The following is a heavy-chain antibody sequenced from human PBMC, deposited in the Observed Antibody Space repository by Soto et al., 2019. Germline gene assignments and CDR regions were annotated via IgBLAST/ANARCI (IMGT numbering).Heavy chain of an antibody. CDR1: GYTFTSYY. D-gene: IGHD6-19*01. CDR2: INPMGGST. CDR3: ARKGYSSGY. Sequence: AAVKVSCKASGYTFTSYYMTWVRQAPGQGLEWMGMINPMGGSTSYAQKFQGRVTMTRDTSTSTVYMELSSLRSEDTAVYYCARKGYSSGYWGQGTLVTVSS. V-gene: IGHV1-46*01. J-gene: IGHJ4*02.